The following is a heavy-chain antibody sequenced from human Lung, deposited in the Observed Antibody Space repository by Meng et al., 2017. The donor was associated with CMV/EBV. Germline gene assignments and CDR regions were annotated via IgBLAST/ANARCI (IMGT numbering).Heavy chain of an antibody. Sequence: GESLKISCSASGFTFSDAGLHWVRQASGRGLEWIGRIRNRANSHATAYVASVKGRFTISRDDSKNTMYLHMNSLKTGDTAVYYCSRGDSNGPLYWGPGTLVTVSS. V-gene: IGHV3-73*01. CDR2: IRNRANSHAT. J-gene: IGHJ4*02. CDR3: SRGDSNGPLY. D-gene: IGHD3-22*01. CDR1: GFTFSDAG.